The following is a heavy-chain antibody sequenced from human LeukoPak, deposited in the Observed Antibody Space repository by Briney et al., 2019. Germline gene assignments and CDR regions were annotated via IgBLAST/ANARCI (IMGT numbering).Heavy chain of an antibody. J-gene: IGHJ4*02. D-gene: IGHD1-26*01. CDR1: GSSISSISSYS. V-gene: IGHV4-61*05. Sequence: SETLSLTCTISGSSISSISSYSWSWTRQPPGKGLKWIGYIFASGSTSYNPSLKSRVTISVDTSKNQFSLKLSSVTAADTAVYYCARWTSGGHTFDYWGQGTLVTVSS. CDR2: IFASGST. CDR3: ARWTSGGHTFDY.